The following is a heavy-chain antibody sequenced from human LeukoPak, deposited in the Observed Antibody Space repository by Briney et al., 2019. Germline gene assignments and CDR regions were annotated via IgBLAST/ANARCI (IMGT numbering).Heavy chain of an antibody. J-gene: IGHJ4*02. CDR2: ISWNSGSI. CDR3: AKSEQQLTFYYFDY. V-gene: IGHV3-9*01. CDR1: GFTFSSYW. D-gene: IGHD6-13*01. Sequence: GGSLRLSCAASGFTFSSYWMHWVRQAPGKGLEWVSGISWNSGSIGYADSVKGRFTISRDNAKNSLYLQMNSLRAEDTALYYCAKSEQQLTFYYFDYWGQGTLVTVSS.